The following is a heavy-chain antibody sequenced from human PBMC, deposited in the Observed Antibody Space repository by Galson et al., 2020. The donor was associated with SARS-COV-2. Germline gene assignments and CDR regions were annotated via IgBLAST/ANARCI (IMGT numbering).Heavy chain of an antibody. CDR1: GFNFNIAA. CDR3: AKDLQETF. CDR2: ISSNGDHI. J-gene: IGHJ3*01. Sequence: GESLKISCAVSGFNFNIAAMNWIRQAPGKGLEWLSTISSNGDHIYYIDSVKGRFTSSRDNSKNMMYLQMNSLRAEDTAVYYCAKDLQETFWGQGTMVTVSS. V-gene: IGHV3-23*01.